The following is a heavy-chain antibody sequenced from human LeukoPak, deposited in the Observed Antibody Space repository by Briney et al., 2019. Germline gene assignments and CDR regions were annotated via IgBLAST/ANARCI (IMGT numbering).Heavy chain of an antibody. CDR2: ISGSGTNT. D-gene: IGHD3-3*01. CDR1: GFTFSSYA. CDR3: ARDRNTDFWSGYYTNYFDY. V-gene: IGHV3-23*01. Sequence: GGSLRLSCAASGFTFSSYAMTWVRQAPGKGLEWVSVISGSGTNTDYADSVKGRFTISRDNAKNSLYLQMNSLRAEDTAVYYCARDRNTDFWSGYYTNYFDYWGQGTLVTVSS. J-gene: IGHJ4*02.